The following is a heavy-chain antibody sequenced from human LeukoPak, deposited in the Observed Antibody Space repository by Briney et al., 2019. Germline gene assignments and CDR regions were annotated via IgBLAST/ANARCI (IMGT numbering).Heavy chain of an antibody. V-gene: IGHV1-2*02. Sequence: GASVKVSCKASGYTFTGYYMHWVRQAPGQGLEWMGWINPNSGGTNYAQKFQGRVTMTRDTSISTAYMELSRLRSDDTAVYYCVRVIGLGYCSSTSCYPADYYFDYWGQGTLVTVSS. CDR2: INPNSGGT. CDR3: VRVIGLGYCSSTSCYPADYYFDY. J-gene: IGHJ4*02. CDR1: GYTFTGYY. D-gene: IGHD2-2*01.